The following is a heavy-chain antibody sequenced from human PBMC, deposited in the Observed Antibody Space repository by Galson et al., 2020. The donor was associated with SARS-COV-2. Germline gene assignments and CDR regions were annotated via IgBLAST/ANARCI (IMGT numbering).Heavy chain of an antibody. CDR2: IYSGGST. Sequence: GESLKISCAASGFTVSSNYMSWVRQAPGKGLEWVSVIYSGGSTYYADSVKGRFTISRDNSKNTLYLQMNSLRAEDTAVYYCARGRRDYYYDSSGYYRGDYDGMDVWGQGTTVTVSS. J-gene: IGHJ6*02. CDR3: ARGRRDYYYDSSGYYRGDYDGMDV. CDR1: GFTVSSNY. D-gene: IGHD3-22*01. V-gene: IGHV3-66*01.